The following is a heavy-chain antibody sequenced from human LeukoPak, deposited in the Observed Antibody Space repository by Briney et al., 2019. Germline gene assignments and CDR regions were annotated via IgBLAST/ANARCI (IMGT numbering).Heavy chain of an antibody. CDR3: ARDREGYYGS. CDR2: ITSSSSYI. Sequence: PGGSLRLSCAASGFTFSSYNMNWVRQAPGKGLVWVSSITSSSSYIYYADSVKGRFTISRDNAKNSLYLQMNSLRAEDTAVYYCARDREGYYGSWGQGTLVTVSS. D-gene: IGHD3-10*01. V-gene: IGHV3-21*01. CDR1: GFTFSSYN. J-gene: IGHJ5*02.